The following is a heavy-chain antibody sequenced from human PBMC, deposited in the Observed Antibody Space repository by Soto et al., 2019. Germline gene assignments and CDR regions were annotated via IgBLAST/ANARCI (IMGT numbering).Heavy chain of an antibody. Sequence: EVHLLESGGGLVQPGGSLRLSCAASGFTFSSYAMSWVRQAPGKGLEWVSSINRNDGSTYYADSVKGRFTISRDNSKNTLPLQMNSLRAEDTAVYYCAKNYYFDYWGQGTLVTVSS. CDR1: GFTFSSYA. V-gene: IGHV3-23*01. CDR2: INRNDGST. J-gene: IGHJ4*02. CDR3: AKNYYFDY.